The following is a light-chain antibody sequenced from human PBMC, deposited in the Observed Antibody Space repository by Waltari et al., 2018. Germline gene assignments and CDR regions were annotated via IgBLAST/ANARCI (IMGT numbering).Light chain of an antibody. CDR2: EVS. V-gene: IGLV2-14*01. CDR1: SNDVGAYNY. J-gene: IGLJ3*02. Sequence: QSALTQPASVSGSPGQSITISCTGTSNDVGAYNYVSWYQQHPGKAPKLMIYEVSNRPEGVASRCSGSKSGNAASLTISGLQAEDEADYYCNSYTSTSTRVVFGGGTKLTVL. CDR3: NSYTSTSTRVV.